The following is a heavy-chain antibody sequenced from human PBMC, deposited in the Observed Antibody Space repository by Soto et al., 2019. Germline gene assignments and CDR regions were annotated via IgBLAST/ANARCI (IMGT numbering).Heavy chain of an antibody. CDR1: GDSISSGDYY. CDR3: ARGEYCSGGSCSSPQH. CDR2: IYYSGST. Sequence: PSETXSLTCTVSGDSISSGDYYWSWIRQPPGKGLEWIGYIYYSGSTYYNPSLKSRVTISVDTSKNQFSLKLSSVTAADTAVYYCARGEYCSGGSCSSPQHWGQGTLVTVSS. V-gene: IGHV4-30-4*01. D-gene: IGHD2-15*01. J-gene: IGHJ1*01.